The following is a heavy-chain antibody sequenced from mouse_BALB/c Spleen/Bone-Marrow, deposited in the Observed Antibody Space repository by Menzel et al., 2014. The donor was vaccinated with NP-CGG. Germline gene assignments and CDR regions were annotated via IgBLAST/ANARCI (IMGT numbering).Heavy chain of an antibody. V-gene: IGHV5-12*02. CDR1: GFTFSDFY. J-gene: IGHJ4*01. CDR3: TRASYGYAMDH. D-gene: IGHD1-1*01. Sequence: EVKVVESGGGLVQPGGSLKLSCATSGFTFSDFYMYWVRQTPDMRLEWVAYISNGDGSTYYPDTVKGRFTISRDNDNTSLNLQMSRQNSEDTAMYYCTRASYGYAMDHGDGATSVTVSS. CDR2: ISNGDGST.